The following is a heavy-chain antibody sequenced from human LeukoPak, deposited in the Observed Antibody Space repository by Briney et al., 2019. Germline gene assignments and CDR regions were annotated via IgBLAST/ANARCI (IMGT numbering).Heavy chain of an antibody. CDR2: ISHGGST. D-gene: IGHD5-12*01. CDR1: GGSFSGYY. J-gene: IGHJ6*02. Sequence: SEALSLTCAVYGGSFSGYYWSWIRQPPGKGLEWIGEISHGGSTNYNPSLKSQVTISVDTSKNQFSLKLSSVTAADTAVYYCARASPEATSDYYYYGMDVWGQGTTVTVSS. CDR3: ARASPEATSDYYYYGMDV. V-gene: IGHV4-34*01.